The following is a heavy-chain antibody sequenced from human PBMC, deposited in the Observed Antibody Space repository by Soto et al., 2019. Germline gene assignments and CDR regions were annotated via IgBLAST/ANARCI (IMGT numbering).Heavy chain of an antibody. J-gene: IGHJ4*02. Sequence: SETLSLTCAVYGGSFSNYYWSWIRQPPGKGLEWIGEINQSGITNYKPSLKSRVTISEDASKNQFSLKLSSVTAADTAVYYCARGNGIASRPADYWGQGTLVTVSS. CDR1: GGSFSNYY. D-gene: IGHD6-13*01. V-gene: IGHV4-34*01. CDR3: ARGNGIASRPADY. CDR2: INQSGIT.